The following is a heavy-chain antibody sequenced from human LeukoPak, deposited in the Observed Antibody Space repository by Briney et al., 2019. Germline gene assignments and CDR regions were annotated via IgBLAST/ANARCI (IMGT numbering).Heavy chain of an antibody. Sequence: GGSLRLSCAASGFTFSSYGMHWVRQAPGKGLEWVAVIWYDGSNKYYADSVKGRFTISRDNSKNTLYLQMNSLRAEDTAVYYCARTSGDSSGYYFADYWGQGTLVTVSS. J-gene: IGHJ4*02. CDR1: GFTFSSYG. CDR3: ARTSGDSSGYYFADY. V-gene: IGHV3-33*01. D-gene: IGHD3-22*01. CDR2: IWYDGSNK.